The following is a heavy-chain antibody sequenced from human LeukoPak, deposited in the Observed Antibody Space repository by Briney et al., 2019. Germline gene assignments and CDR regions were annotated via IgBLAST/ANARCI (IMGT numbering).Heavy chain of an antibody. CDR1: GFTFSSYA. J-gene: IGHJ4*02. CDR2: ISGSGGST. D-gene: IGHD2-15*01. V-gene: IGHV3-23*01. CDR3: AKDGVMVAATPHYYFDY. Sequence: GGSLRLSCAASGFTFSSYAMSWVRQAPGKGLEWVSAISGSGGSTYYADSVKGRFTISRDNSKNTLYLQMNSLRAEDTAVYYCAKDGVMVAATPHYYFDYWGQGTLVTVSS.